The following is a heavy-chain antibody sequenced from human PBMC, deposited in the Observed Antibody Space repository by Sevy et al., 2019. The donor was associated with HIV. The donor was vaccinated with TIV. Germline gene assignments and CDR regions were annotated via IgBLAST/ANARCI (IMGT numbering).Heavy chain of an antibody. D-gene: IGHD1-26*01. CDR3: AREYSGTYYYFDY. CDR1: GFTFSSYW. V-gene: IGHV3-74*01. CDR2: INSDGSST. J-gene: IGHJ4*02. Sequence: GVSLRLSCAASGFTFSSYWMHWVRQAPGKGLVWVSRINSDGSSTNYADSVKGRFTISRDNAKNTLYLQMNSLRAEDTAVYYCAREYSGTYYYFDYWGQGTLVTVSS.